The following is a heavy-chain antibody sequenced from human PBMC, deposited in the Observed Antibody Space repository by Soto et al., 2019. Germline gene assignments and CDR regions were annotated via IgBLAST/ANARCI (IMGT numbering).Heavy chain of an antibody. CDR3: ASDYARYCSGGSCYSFFY. V-gene: IGHV1-69*13. CDR1: GGTFSSYA. CDR2: IIPIFGTA. D-gene: IGHD2-15*01. Sequence: SVEVSCKASGGTFSSYAISWVRQAPGQGLEWMGGIIPIFGTANYAQKFQGRVTITADESTSTAYMELSSLRSEDTAVYYCASDYARYCSGGSCYSFFYWGQGTLVTVSS. J-gene: IGHJ4*02.